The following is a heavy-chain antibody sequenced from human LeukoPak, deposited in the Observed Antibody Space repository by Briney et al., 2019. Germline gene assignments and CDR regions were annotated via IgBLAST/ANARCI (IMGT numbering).Heavy chain of an antibody. D-gene: IGHD2-8*01. J-gene: IGHJ5*02. Sequence: SETLSLTCTVSGGSISSYYWSWIRQPAGKGLEWIGRIYTSGSTNYNPSLKSLVTMSVDTSKNQFSLELSSVPPGDTAVYYCARDSGYCTNGVCYGENNWFDPWGQGTLVTVSS. CDR2: IYTSGST. CDR3: ARDSGYCTNGVCYGENNWFDP. CDR1: GGSISSYY. V-gene: IGHV4-4*07.